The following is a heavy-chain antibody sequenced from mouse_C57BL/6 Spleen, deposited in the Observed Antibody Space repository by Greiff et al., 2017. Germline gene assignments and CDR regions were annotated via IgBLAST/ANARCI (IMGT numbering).Heavy chain of an antibody. V-gene: IGHV5-4*01. J-gene: IGHJ2*01. CDR3: ARDRRLQRPFDY. Sequence: DVMLVESGGGLVKPGGSLKLSCAASGFTFSSYAMSWVRQTPEKRLEWVATISDGGSYTYYPDNVKGRFTISRDNAKNNLYLQMSHLKSEDTAMYCCARDRRLQRPFDYWGQGTTLPVSS. CDR2: ISDGGSYT. CDR1: GFTFSSYA. D-gene: IGHD2-4*01.